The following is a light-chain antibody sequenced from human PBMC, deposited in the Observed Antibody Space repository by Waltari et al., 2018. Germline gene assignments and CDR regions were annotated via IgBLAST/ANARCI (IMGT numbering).Light chain of an antibody. Sequence: QSALTQPPSASGSPGQSVTIPCPGTSSYVGAYNPVSWYQQYPVKAPKLMIYELSERPSGVPDRVSASKSGNTASLTVSGLQAEDEADYYCSSYAGYDILVFGGGTRLTVL. V-gene: IGLV2-8*01. CDR1: SSYVGAYNP. CDR2: ELS. CDR3: SSYAGYDILV. J-gene: IGLJ2*01.